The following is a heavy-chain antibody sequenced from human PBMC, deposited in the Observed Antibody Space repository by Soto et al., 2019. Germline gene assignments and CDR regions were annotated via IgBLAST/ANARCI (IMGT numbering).Heavy chain of an antibody. J-gene: IGHJ3*02. CDR1: GYTFTSYD. Sequence: QVQLVQSGAEVKKPGASVKVSCKASGYTFTSYDINWVRQATGQGREWMGWMNPNSGNTGYAQKFQGRVTMTRNTSISTAYMELSSLRSEDTAVYYCASPVTTIRGGDAFDIWGQGTMVTVSS. D-gene: IGHD4-4*01. V-gene: IGHV1-8*01. CDR2: MNPNSGNT. CDR3: ASPVTTIRGGDAFDI.